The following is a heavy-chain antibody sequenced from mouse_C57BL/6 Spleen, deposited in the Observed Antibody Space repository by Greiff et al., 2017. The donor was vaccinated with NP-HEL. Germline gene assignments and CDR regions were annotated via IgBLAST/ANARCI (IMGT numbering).Heavy chain of an antibody. CDR3: ARSDSPAWFAY. CDR2: IHPNSGST. V-gene: IGHV1-64*01. Sequence: QVQLKESGAELVKPGASVKLSCKASGYTFTSYWMHWVKQRPGQGLEWIGMIHPNSGSTNYNEKFKSKATLTVDKSSSTAYMQLSSLTSEDSAVYYCARSDSPAWFAYWGQGTLVTVSA. J-gene: IGHJ3*01. CDR1: GYTFTSYW. D-gene: IGHD2-12*01.